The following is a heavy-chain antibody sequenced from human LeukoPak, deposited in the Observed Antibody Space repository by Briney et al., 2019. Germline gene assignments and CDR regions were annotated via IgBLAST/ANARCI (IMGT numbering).Heavy chain of an antibody. CDR3: ARAKRNGFDI. CDR2: IGSSSSTI. V-gene: IGHV3-48*01. Sequence: GGSLRLSCAASGFTFSSYSMNWVSQAPGKGLEWVSYIGSSSSTIYYGDSVKGRFTISRDNAMNSVYLQMNSLRAEDTAVYYCARAKRNGFDIWGQGTMVTVSS. J-gene: IGHJ3*02. CDR1: GFTFSSYS.